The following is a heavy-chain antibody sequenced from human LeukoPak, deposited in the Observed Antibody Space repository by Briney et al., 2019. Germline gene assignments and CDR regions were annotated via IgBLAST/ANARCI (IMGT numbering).Heavy chain of an antibody. V-gene: IGHV4-39*07. CDR2: IYYSGST. Sequence: SETLSLTCTASGGSISSSSYYWGWIRQPPGKGLEWIGSIYYSGSTYYNPSLKSRVTISVDTSKNQFSLKLSSVTAADTAVYYCARELEDIVVVVAATRGWFDPWGQGTLVTVSS. D-gene: IGHD2-15*01. J-gene: IGHJ5*02. CDR3: ARELEDIVVVVAATRGWFDP. CDR1: GGSISSSSYY.